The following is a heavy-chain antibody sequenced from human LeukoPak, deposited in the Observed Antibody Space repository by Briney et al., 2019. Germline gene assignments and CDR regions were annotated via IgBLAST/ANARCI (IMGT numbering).Heavy chain of an antibody. CDR3: AKESGYGLGTFDI. CDR1: GFTVSSNY. V-gene: IGHV3-66*01. Sequence: PGGSLRLSCAASGFTVSSNYMSWVRQAPGKGLEWVSVIYSGGSTYYADSVKGRFTISRDNSKNTLYLQLNSLRAEDTAVYYCAKESGYGLGTFDIWGQGTMVTVSS. CDR2: IYSGGST. J-gene: IGHJ3*02. D-gene: IGHD5-12*01.